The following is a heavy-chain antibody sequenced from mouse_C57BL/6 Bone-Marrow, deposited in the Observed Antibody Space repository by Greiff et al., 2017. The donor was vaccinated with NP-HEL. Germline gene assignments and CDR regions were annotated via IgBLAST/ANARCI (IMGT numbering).Heavy chain of an antibody. D-gene: IGHD1-1*01. CDR2: IRSKSSNYAT. Sequence: EVQVVESGGGLVQPKGSLKLSCAASGFTFNTYAMHWVRQAPGKGLEWVARIRSKSSNYATYYADSVKDRFTISRDDSQSMLYLQMNNLKTEDTAMYYCVRDRKFYYYGSSFYWYFDVWGTGTTVTVSS. CDR3: VRDRKFYYYGSSFYWYFDV. J-gene: IGHJ1*03. CDR1: GFTFNTYA. V-gene: IGHV10-3*01.